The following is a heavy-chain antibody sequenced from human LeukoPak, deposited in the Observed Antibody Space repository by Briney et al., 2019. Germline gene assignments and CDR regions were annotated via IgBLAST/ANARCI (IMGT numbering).Heavy chain of an antibody. CDR1: GFTFSSYA. J-gene: IGHJ4*02. V-gene: IGHV3-30-3*01. D-gene: IGHD4-17*01. Sequence: PGGSLRLSCAASGFTFSSYAMHWVRQAPGKGLEWVAVISYDGSNKYYADSVKGRFTISGDNSKNTLYLQMNSLRAEDTAVYYCARDLSYGDYLDFYFDYWGQGTLVTVSS. CDR3: ARDLSYGDYLDFYFDY. CDR2: ISYDGSNK.